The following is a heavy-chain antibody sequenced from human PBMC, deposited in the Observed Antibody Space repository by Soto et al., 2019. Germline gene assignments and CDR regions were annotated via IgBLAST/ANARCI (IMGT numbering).Heavy chain of an antibody. J-gene: IGHJ5*01. CDR1: GDSISSGDYY. CDR3: ARLGAAYQSLDS. D-gene: IGHD2-2*01. Sequence: PSETLSLTCTVSGDSISSGDYYWSWIRQPPGKGLEWIGCIYYSGNTYYNPSLKSRVTISLETSKSQISLRLSSVTAADTAVYYCARLGAAYQSLDSWGPGTLVTVSS. V-gene: IGHV4-30-4*01. CDR2: IYYSGNT.